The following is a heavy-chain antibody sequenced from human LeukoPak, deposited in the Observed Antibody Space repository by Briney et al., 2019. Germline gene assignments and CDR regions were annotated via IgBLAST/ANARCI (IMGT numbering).Heavy chain of an antibody. CDR1: GGSFSGYY. D-gene: IGHD3-3*01. Sequence: SETLSLTCAVYGGSFSGYYWSWIRQPPGKGLEWIGEINHSGSTNYNPSLKSRVTISVDTSKNQFSLKLSSVTAADTAVYSCAGHKYYNFWGSFNWFDPWGQGILVTVSS. CDR3: AGHKYYNFWGSFNWFDP. CDR2: INHSGST. J-gene: IGHJ5*02. V-gene: IGHV4-34*01.